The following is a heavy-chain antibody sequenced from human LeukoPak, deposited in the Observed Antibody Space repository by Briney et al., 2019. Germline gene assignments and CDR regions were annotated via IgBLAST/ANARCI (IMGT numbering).Heavy chain of an antibody. J-gene: IGHJ2*01. CDR2: IYSRGST. D-gene: IGHD2-21*02. CDR1: GFTVSSNY. CDR3: ARGQRTYCGGDCPDWYFDL. Sequence: GGSLRLSCAASGFTVSSNYMSWVRHAPAKGPEWVSVIYSRGSTYYADSVEGRFTISRDNSKNTLYLQMNRLRAEDTAVYYCARGQRTYCGGDCPDWYFDLWGRGTLVTVSS. V-gene: IGHV3-53*01.